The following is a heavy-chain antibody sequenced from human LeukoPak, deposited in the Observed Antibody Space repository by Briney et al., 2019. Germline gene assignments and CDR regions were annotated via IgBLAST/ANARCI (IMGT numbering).Heavy chain of an antibody. D-gene: IGHD3-3*01. CDR2: ISGSGGST. V-gene: IGHV3-23*01. CDR1: GFTFSSYA. CDR3: AKTEWLSYFDY. J-gene: IGHJ4*02. Sequence: TGGSLRLSCAASGFTFSSYAMSWVRQAPGKGLEWVSTISGSGGSTDYADSVKGRFTISRDNSKNTLYLQMNSLRAEDTAVYYCAKTEWLSYFDYWGQGTLVTVSS.